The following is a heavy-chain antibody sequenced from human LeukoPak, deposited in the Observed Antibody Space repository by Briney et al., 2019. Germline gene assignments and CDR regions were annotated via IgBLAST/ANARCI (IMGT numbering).Heavy chain of an antibody. V-gene: IGHV4-30-2*01. CDR1: GGSISSGGYS. Sequence: SETLSLTCAVSGGSISSGGYSWSWIRQPPGKGLEGIGYIYHSGSTYYNPSLKSRVTISVDRSKNQFSLKLSSVTAADTAVYYCARDGSIRGYYYGMDVWGQGTTVTVSS. J-gene: IGHJ6*02. CDR3: ARDGSIRGYYYGMDV. D-gene: IGHD1-26*01. CDR2: IYHSGST.